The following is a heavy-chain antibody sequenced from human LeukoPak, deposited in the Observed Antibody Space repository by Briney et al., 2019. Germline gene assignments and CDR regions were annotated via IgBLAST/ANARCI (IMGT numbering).Heavy chain of an antibody. Sequence: VASVTVSCKASGGTFSSYAISWVRQAPGQGLEWMGGIIPIFGTANYAQKFQGRVTITTDESTSTAYMELSSLRSEGTAVYYCASGGDRYYFDYWGQGTLVTVSS. D-gene: IGHD2-21*02. CDR3: ASGGDRYYFDY. J-gene: IGHJ4*02. CDR1: GGTFSSYA. V-gene: IGHV1-69*05. CDR2: IIPIFGTA.